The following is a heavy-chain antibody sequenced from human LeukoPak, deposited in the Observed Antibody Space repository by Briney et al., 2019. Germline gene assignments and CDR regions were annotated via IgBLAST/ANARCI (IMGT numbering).Heavy chain of an antibody. CDR1: GFTFSSYA. D-gene: IGHD6-13*01. Sequence: GRSLRLSCAASGFTFSSYAMHWVRQAPGKGLEWVAVISYDGSNKYYADSVKGRFTISRDNSKNTLYLQMNSLRAEDTAVYYFARDGLSSSWYTGNWFDPWGQGTLVTVSS. J-gene: IGHJ5*02. CDR3: ARDGLSSSWYTGNWFDP. CDR2: ISYDGSNK. V-gene: IGHV3-30*04.